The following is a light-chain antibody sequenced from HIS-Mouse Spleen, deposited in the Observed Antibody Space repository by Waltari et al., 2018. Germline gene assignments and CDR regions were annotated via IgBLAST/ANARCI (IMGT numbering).Light chain of an antibody. V-gene: IGLV2-23*01. CDR2: EGS. CDR1: SSHVGSYHL. CDR3: CSYAGSSTWV. Sequence: QSALTQPASASGSPGQSITISFTGTSSHVGSYHLVSWYHQPPGNAPKLMIYEGSKRPSGVSNRFSGSKSGNTASLTISGLQAEDEADYYCCSYAGSSTWVFGGGTKLTVL. J-gene: IGLJ3*02.